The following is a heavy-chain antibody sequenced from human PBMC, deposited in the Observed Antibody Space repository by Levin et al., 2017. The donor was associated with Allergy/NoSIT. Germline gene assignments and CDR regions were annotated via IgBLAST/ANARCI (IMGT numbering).Heavy chain of an antibody. V-gene: IGHV3-33*01. D-gene: IGHD3-3*01. CDR3: AREGPILEWLVLDY. CDR2: IWYDGSNK. J-gene: IGHJ4*02. CDR1: GFTFSNYG. Sequence: GESLKISCAASGFTFSNYGMHWVRQAPGKGLEWVAVIWYDGSNKYYADSVKGRFTISRDNSKNTLYLQMNSLRAEDTAVYYCAREGPILEWLVLDYWGQGTLVTVSS.